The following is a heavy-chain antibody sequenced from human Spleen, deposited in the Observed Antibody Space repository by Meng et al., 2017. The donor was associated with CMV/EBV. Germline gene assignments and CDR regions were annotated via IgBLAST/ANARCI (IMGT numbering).Heavy chain of an antibody. CDR2: IKRHGSER. Sequence: GESLKISCAASGFTFDHYWMTWVRQAPGKGLEWVATIKRHGSERYSVDSVKGRFTISRDDAKNSLYLQMNSLRAEDTALYYCAKDIRMGATTAFDAFDIWGQGTMVTVSS. CDR3: AKDIRMGATTAFDAFDI. D-gene: IGHD1-26*01. J-gene: IGHJ3*02. CDR1: GFTFDHYW. V-gene: IGHV3-7*03.